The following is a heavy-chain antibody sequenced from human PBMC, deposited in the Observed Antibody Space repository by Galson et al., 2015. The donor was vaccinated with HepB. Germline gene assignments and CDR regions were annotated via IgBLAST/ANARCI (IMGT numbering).Heavy chain of an antibody. Sequence: SLRLSCAASGFTFSSHGMYWVRQAPGKGLEWVAVTSFDGGKKWYADSVKGRFTISRDNSRNTVYLQMDGLRPEDTAMYYCAKDPYGSGNFPEFLQHWGQGTRVTVSS. D-gene: IGHD3-10*01. CDR3: AKDPYGSGNFPEFLQH. V-gene: IGHV3-30*18. J-gene: IGHJ1*01. CDR2: TSFDGGKK. CDR1: GFTFSSHG.